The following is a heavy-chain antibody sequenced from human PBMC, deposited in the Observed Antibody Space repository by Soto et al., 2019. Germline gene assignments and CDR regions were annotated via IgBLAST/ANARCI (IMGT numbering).Heavy chain of an antibody. CDR1: GFSFSDYS. CDR3: ARLPKGSLVTA. Sequence: GGSLRLSCVASGFSFSDYSMNWVRQAPGKGLQWVSYISSSSDNTYYADSVKGRFTVSRDNAKNALFLQMNSLRDDGTATYYCARLPKGSLVTAWGQGTRVTVSS. J-gene: IGHJ4*02. V-gene: IGHV3-48*02. D-gene: IGHD2-21*02. CDR2: ISSSSDNT.